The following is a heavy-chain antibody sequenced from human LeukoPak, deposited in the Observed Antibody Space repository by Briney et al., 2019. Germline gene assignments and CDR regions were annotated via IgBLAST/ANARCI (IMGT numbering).Heavy chain of an antibody. D-gene: IGHD6-13*01. V-gene: IGHV3-30*02. CDR2: IRYDGSNK. Sequence: GGSLRLSCAASGFTFSSYGMHWVRQAPGKGLEWVAFIRYDGSNKYYADSVKGRFTISRDNSKNTLYLQMNSLRAEDTAVYYCAKDPTQGSRSWSKYFDYWGQGTLVTVSS. CDR3: AKDPTQGSRSWSKYFDY. CDR1: GFTFSSYG. J-gene: IGHJ4*02.